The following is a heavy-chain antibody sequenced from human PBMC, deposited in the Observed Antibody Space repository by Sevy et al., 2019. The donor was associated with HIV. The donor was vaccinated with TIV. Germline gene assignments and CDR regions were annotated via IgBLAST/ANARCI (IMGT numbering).Heavy chain of an antibody. D-gene: IGHD3-22*01. J-gene: IGHJ3*02. CDR3: ARALYLDSIGYHSAYAFDI. Sequence: ASVKVSCKASGYTFTDYYIHWMRQAPGQGLERMGWINPKSDAPLYAQKFQGRITMTTDTSTSTAYMELSRLRSDDTAMYFCARALYLDSIGYHSAYAFDIWAQGTMVTVSS. CDR2: INPKSDAP. CDR1: GYTFTDYY. V-gene: IGHV1-2*02.